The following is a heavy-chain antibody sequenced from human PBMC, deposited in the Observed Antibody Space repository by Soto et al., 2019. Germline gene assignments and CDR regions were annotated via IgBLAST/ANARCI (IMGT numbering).Heavy chain of an antibody. D-gene: IGHD5-18*01. CDR2: IIPIFGTA. CDR1: GGTFSSYA. CDR3: ARAGLSGYSYAHGY. Sequence: QVQLVQSGAEVKKPGSSVKVSCKASGGTFSSYAISWVRQAPGQGLEWMGGIIPIFGTANYAQKFQGRVTITADESTSTAYMELSSRRSEDTAVYYCARAGLSGYSYAHGYWGQGTLVTVSS. J-gene: IGHJ4*02. V-gene: IGHV1-69*12.